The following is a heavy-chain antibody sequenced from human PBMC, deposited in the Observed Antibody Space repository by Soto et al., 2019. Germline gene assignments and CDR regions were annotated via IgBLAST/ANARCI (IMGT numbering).Heavy chain of an antibody. V-gene: IGHV4-39*01. Sequence: SETLSLTCTVSGGSISSSSYYWGWIRQPPGKGLEWIGSIYYSGSTYYNPSLKSRVTISVDTSKNQFSLKLSSVTAADTAVYYCARGGGSYFYYYYYGMDVWGQRTTVTVSS. CDR2: IYYSGST. CDR1: GGSISSSSYY. CDR3: ARGGGSYFYYYYYGMDV. D-gene: IGHD1-26*01. J-gene: IGHJ6*02.